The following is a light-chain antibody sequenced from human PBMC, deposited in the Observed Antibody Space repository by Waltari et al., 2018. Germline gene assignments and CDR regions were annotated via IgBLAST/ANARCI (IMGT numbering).Light chain of an antibody. J-gene: IGKJ1*01. CDR1: QSISSY. CDR3: QQSYSTPPT. Sequence: DIQMTQSPSSLSASVGDRVTITCRAIQSISSYLNWYQQKPGKAPKLLIYAASSLQSGVPSRFSGRGSGTDFTLTISSLQPEDFATYYCQQSYSTPPTFGQGTKVEIK. CDR2: AAS. V-gene: IGKV1-39*01.